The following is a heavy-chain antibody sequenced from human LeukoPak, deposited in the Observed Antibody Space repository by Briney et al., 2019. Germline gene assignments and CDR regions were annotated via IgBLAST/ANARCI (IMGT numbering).Heavy chain of an antibody. D-gene: IGHD3-10*01. CDR2: INHSGST. Sequence: SETLSLTCAVYGGSFSGYYWSWIRQPPGKGLEWIGEINHSGSTNYNPSLKSRVTISVDTSKNQFSLKLRSVTASDTAMYYCARHTPITMVRGVMGRTFDNWGQGTLVTVSS. CDR3: ARHTPITMVRGVMGRTFDN. CDR1: GGSFSGYY. V-gene: IGHV4-34*01. J-gene: IGHJ4*02.